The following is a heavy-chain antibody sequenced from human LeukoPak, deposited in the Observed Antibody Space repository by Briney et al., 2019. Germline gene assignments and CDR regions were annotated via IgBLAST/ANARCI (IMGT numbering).Heavy chain of an antibody. V-gene: IGHV3-21*01. Sequence: GGSLRLSCAASGFTFSSYSMNWVRQAPGKGLEWVSSITSSNNYIYYGDSVKGRFAISRDDAKNSLFLQMNSLRAEDTATYYCARGEFGDYYYFYMDVWGKGTTVTVSS. D-gene: IGHD2/OR15-2a*01. CDR2: ITSSNNYI. CDR3: ARGEFGDYYYFYMDV. CDR1: GFTFSSYS. J-gene: IGHJ6*03.